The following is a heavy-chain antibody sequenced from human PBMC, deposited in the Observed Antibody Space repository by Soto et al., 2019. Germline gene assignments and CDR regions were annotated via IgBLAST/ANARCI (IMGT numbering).Heavy chain of an antibody. CDR3: AGWGTTGGLDV. V-gene: IGHV3-33*05. CDR1: GFTFRSYV. Sequence: QVQLVESGGGVVQPGTSLRLSCVGSGFTFRSYVIHWVRQAPGKGLEWVALTSYDGSTNFYGDSVKGRFTISRDNSRNTVELQMDSLRLEDTAVYCCAGWGTTGGLDVWGQGTLVSVSS. CDR2: TSYDGSTN. J-gene: IGHJ4*02. D-gene: IGHD3-16*01.